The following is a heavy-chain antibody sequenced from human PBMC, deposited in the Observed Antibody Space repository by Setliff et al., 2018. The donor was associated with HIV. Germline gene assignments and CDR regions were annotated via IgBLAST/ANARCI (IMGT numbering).Heavy chain of an antibody. CDR3: ARDSFGGEFTYYYYGMDV. CDR2: IKQDGSEK. V-gene: IGHV3-7*01. CDR1: GFTFSSYE. D-gene: IGHD3-10*01. Sequence: PGGSLRLSCAASGFTFSSYEMSWVRQAPGKGLEWVANIKQDGSEKYYVDSVKGRFTISRDNAKNSLYLQMNSLRAEDTAVYYCARDSFGGEFTYYYYGMDVWGQGTTVTVS. J-gene: IGHJ6*02.